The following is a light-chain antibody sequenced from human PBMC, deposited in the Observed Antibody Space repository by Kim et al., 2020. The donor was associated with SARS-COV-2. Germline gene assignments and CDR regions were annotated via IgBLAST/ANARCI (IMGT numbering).Light chain of an antibody. J-gene: IGLJ2*01. Sequence: SYELTQPPSVSVSPGQTATITCSVDKLGDKYASWYQQKPGQSPVLVIYQDTKRPSQIPERFSGSTSGNTATLTISGTQAMDEADYYCQAWDSSPLFGGGT. CDR2: QDT. V-gene: IGLV3-1*01. CDR3: QAWDSSPL. CDR1: KLGDKY.